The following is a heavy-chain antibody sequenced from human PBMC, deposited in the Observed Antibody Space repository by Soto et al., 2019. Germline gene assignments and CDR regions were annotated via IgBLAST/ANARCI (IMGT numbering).Heavy chain of an antibody. CDR1: GFTFGTFA. CDR3: ARDHIVGATNFDD. CDR2: IKQDGSEK. V-gene: IGHV3-7*01. J-gene: IGHJ4*02. Sequence: GGSLRLSCSASGFTFGTFAMNWVRQSPGKGLEWVANIKQDGSEKYYVDSVKGRFTISRDNAKSSLYLQMNSLRAEDTAVYYCARDHIVGATNFDDWGQGTLVTVSS. D-gene: IGHD1-26*01.